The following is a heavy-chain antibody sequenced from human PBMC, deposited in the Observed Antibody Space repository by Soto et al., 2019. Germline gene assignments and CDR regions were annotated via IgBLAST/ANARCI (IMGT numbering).Heavy chain of an antibody. CDR3: ARAPKVSGSSQTRPDF. J-gene: IGHJ4*02. CDR1: SASFSGYY. D-gene: IGHD6-6*01. Sequence: ETLSLTCSIYSASFSGYYWSWIRQPPGKGLEWIGEISQSGNTNYSPSLKSRVSISIDTSKKQFSLNLASVSAADTAVYYCARAPKVSGSSQTRPDFWGQGTMVTVSS. V-gene: IGHV4-34*01. CDR2: ISQSGNT.